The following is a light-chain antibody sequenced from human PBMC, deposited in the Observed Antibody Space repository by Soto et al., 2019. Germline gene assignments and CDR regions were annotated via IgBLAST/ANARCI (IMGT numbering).Light chain of an antibody. V-gene: IGKV3-15*01. CDR3: QQYNNWPPT. CDR1: QSVSGN. Sequence: EIVMTQSPATLSVSPGERATLSCRASQSVSGNLAWYQQKPGQAPRLLIYGASTRATGIPARFSGSGSGTDFTLTISSLQSEDFALYYCQQYNNWPPTFGKGTRLEIK. CDR2: GAS. J-gene: IGKJ5*01.